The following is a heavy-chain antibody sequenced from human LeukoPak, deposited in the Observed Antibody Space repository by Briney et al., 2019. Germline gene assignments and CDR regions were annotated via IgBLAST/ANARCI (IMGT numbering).Heavy chain of an antibody. Sequence: PGGSLRLSCTASGLTFSTSGFNWVRQAPGKGLEWVASIGPTGSDRYHADSIKGRFTISRDNGNNFLYLQMNSLRAEDTALYYCATETNGRHYDYWGQGTLLTVSS. V-gene: IGHV3-21*06. CDR1: GLTFSTSG. D-gene: IGHD1-14*01. J-gene: IGHJ4*02. CDR2: IGPTGSDR. CDR3: ATETNGRHYDY.